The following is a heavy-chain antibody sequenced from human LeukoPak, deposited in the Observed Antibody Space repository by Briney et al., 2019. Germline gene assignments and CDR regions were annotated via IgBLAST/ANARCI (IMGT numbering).Heavy chain of an antibody. V-gene: IGHV4-34*01. CDR3: ARGDRRSSCPTFDY. D-gene: IGHD6-13*01. CDR1: GGSFSGYY. J-gene: IGHJ4*02. Sequence: SETLSLTCAVYGGSFSGYYWSWIRQPPGKGLEWIGEINHSGSTNYNPSLKSRVTISVDTSKNQFSLKLSSVTAADTAVYYCARGDRRSSCPTFDYWGQGTLVTVSS. CDR2: INHSGST.